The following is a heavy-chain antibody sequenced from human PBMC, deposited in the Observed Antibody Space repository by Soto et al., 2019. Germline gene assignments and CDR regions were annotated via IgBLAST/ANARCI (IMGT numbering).Heavy chain of an antibody. V-gene: IGHV3-11*01. Sequence: ESGGGLVKPGGSLRLSCAASGFTFSDYYMSWIRQAPGKGLEWVSYISSSGSTIYYADSVKGRFTISRDNAKNSLYLQMNSLRAKATAVYYCARDRDVVVPAAMPASLDYWGQGTLVTVSS. J-gene: IGHJ4*02. CDR3: ARDRDVVVPAAMPASLDY. CDR1: GFTFSDYY. D-gene: IGHD2-2*01. CDR2: ISSSGSTI.